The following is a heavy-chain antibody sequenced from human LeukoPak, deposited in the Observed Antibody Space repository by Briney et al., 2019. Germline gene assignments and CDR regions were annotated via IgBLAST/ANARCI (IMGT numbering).Heavy chain of an antibody. D-gene: IGHD3-22*01. CDR3: ARSYDSRGYYYYGMDV. CDR2: IYYTGTT. CDR1: GGSISSYY. J-gene: IGHJ6*02. V-gene: IGHV4-59*01. Sequence: PSETLSLTCTVSGGSISSYYGGWIRHPPGKGLEGIGYIYYTGTTGHNPPLESRVTISVDTSKNQFSLKLNSVTAADTAVYYCARSYDSRGYYYYGMDVWGQGTTVTVSS.